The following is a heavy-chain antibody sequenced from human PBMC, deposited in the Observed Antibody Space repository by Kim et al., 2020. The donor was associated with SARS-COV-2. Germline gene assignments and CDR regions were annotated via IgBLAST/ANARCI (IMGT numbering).Heavy chain of an antibody. V-gene: IGHV1-46*01. CDR3: ARERVRGVIGY. CDR1: GYTFTSYY. J-gene: IGHJ4*02. CDR2: INPSAGST. Sequence: ASVKVPCKASGYTFTSYYMHWVRQAPGQGLEWMGIINPSAGSTSYAQKFQGRVTMTRDTSTSTVYMELSSLRSDDTAMYYCARERVRGVIGYWGQGTLVTVSS. D-gene: IGHD3-10*01.